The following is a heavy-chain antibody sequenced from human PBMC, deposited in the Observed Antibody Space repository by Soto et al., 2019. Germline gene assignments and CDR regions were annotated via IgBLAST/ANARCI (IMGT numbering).Heavy chain of an antibody. V-gene: IGHV1-69*12. CDR3: AREGWHCRGGSCYTFGYGMDV. D-gene: IGHD2-15*01. CDR2: IIPIFGTA. CDR1: GGTFSSYA. Sequence: QVQLVQSGAEVKKPGSSVKVSCKASGGTFSSYAISWVRQAPGQGLEWMGGIIPIFGTANYAQKFQGRVTITADESTSTAYMELSSLRSEGTAVYYCAREGWHCRGGSCYTFGYGMDVWGQGTTVTVSS. J-gene: IGHJ6*02.